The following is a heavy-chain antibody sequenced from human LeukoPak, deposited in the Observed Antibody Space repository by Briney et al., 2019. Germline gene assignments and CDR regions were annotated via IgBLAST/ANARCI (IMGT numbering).Heavy chain of an antibody. CDR1: GYTFGTHW. V-gene: IGHV1-46*01. CDR3: ARDFSGEWEQLAGWWFDP. D-gene: IGHD1-26*01. CDR2: INPSGDVR. Sequence: ASVKVSCKASGYTFGTHWMHWVRQAPGQGLEWMAIINPSGDVRLYARKFQGRVTVTRDMSTRTVYMELSDLRAEDTAVYYCARDFSGEWEQLAGWWFDPWGQGTLVIVSS. J-gene: IGHJ5*02.